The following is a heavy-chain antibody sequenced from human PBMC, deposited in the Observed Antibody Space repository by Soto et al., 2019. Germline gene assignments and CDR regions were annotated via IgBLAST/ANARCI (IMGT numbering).Heavy chain of an antibody. CDR3: ARDLYSGYDYGGGYYYYYGMDV. CDR2: IWYDGSNK. D-gene: IGHD5-12*01. Sequence: QVQLVESGGGLVQPGRSLRLSCAASGFTFSRYGMHWVRQAPGKGLEWVAVIWYDGSNKYYADSVKGRFTISRDNPKNTLYLQMNGLRAEDTAVYYCARDLYSGYDYGGGYYYYYGMDVWGQGTTVTVSS. V-gene: IGHV3-33*01. J-gene: IGHJ6*02. CDR1: GFTFSRYG.